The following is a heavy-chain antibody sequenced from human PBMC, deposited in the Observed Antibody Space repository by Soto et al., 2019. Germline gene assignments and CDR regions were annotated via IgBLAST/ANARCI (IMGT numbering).Heavy chain of an antibody. CDR3: GREGQQLAQEKYYQFNGMDV. Sequence: ASVKVSCKASGFTFSDYGLSWVRQAPGQPLEWMGWISGDNINSKYSQKFQGRLTMTTDTSTATASMELRSLASDDTAVYYCGREGQQLAQEKYYQFNGMDVWGQGTTVTVSS. CDR1: GFTFSDYG. J-gene: IGHJ6*02. V-gene: IGHV1-18*01. CDR2: ISGDNINS. D-gene: IGHD6-13*01.